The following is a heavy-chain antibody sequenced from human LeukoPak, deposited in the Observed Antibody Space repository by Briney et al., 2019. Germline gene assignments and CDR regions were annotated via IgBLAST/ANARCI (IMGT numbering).Heavy chain of an antibody. Sequence: SETLSLTCTVSGGSISSSSYYWGWIRQPPGKGLEWIGSIYYSGSTYYNPSLKSRVTISVDTSKNQFALKLSSVTAADTAVYYCARDPVWGKGTTVTVSS. J-gene: IGHJ6*04. V-gene: IGHV4-39*06. CDR2: IYYSGST. CDR3: ARDPV. CDR1: GGSISSSSYY.